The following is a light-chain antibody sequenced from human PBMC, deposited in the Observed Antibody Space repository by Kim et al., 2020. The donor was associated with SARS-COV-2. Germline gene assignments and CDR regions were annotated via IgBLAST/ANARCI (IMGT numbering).Light chain of an antibody. V-gene: IGKV3-15*01. Sequence: VSPGERATLSSRDNQSVGSNLAWYHQKPGQAPRLLIYGAATRATGSPSRFSGSGSGTEFTLTISSLQSEDFAVYYCQQYNNWPLTFGQGTRLEIK. CDR2: GAA. CDR3: QQYNNWPLT. CDR1: QSVGSN. J-gene: IGKJ5*01.